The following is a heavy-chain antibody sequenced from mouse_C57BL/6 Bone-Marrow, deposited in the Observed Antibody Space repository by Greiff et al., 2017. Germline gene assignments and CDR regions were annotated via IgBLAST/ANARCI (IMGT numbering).Heavy chain of an antibody. Sequence: QVQLQQPGAELVMPGASVKLSCKASGYTFTSYWMHWVKQRPGQGLEWIGELDPSDSYTNYNQKFTGKSTLTVDKSSSTAYMQLSSLTSEDSAVYYCAREGLNWDYFGYWGQGTTLTVSS. J-gene: IGHJ2*01. D-gene: IGHD4-1*01. CDR3: AREGLNWDYFGY. CDR2: LDPSDSYT. CDR1: GYTFTSYW. V-gene: IGHV1-69*01.